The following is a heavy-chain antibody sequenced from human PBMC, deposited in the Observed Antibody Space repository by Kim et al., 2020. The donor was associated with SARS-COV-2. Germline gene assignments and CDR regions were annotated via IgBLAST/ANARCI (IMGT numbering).Heavy chain of an antibody. Sequence: GGSLRLSCAGSGFTFSSDWMHWVRQAPGKGLEWVSRINTDGSFTTNADPVKGRFTISRDNAKNTLHLQMNSLRAEDTAVYYCARFGSDWSLSYWGQGTLVTVSS. D-gene: IGHD6-19*01. CDR3: ARFGSDWSLSY. CDR2: INTDGSFT. CDR1: GFTFSSDW. V-gene: IGHV3-74*01. J-gene: IGHJ4*02.